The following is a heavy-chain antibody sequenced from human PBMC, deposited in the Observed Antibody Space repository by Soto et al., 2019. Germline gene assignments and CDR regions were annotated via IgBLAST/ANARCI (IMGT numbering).Heavy chain of an antibody. CDR3: ARNGYDSSGYYASFDY. J-gene: IGHJ4*02. Sequence: QVQLVESGGGVVQPGRSLRLSCAASGFTFSSYAMHWVRQAPGKGLEWVAVISYDGSNKYYADSVKGRFTISRDNSKNTLYLQMNSLRAEDTAVYYCARNGYDSSGYYASFDYWGQGTLVTVSS. D-gene: IGHD3-22*01. V-gene: IGHV3-30-3*01. CDR2: ISYDGSNK. CDR1: GFTFSSYA.